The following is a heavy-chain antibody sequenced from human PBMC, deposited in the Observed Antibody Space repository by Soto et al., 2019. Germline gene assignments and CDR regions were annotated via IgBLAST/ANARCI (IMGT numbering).Heavy chain of an antibody. CDR2: IKSKTDGGTT. Sequence: GGSLRLSCAASGFTFSNAWMNWVRQAPGKGLEWVGRIKSKTDGGTTDYAAPVKGRFTISRDDSKNTLYLQMNSLKTEDTAVYYCTTYGDIVVVPAATYYYYYGMDVWGQGTTVTVSS. J-gene: IGHJ6*02. V-gene: IGHV3-15*07. D-gene: IGHD2-2*01. CDR3: TTYGDIVVVPAATYYYYYGMDV. CDR1: GFTFSNAW.